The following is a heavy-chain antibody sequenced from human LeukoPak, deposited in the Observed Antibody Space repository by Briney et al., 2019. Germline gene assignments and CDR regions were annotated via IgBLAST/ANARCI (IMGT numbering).Heavy chain of an antibody. CDR2: ISTFDRRV. CDR1: GFTFSDRY. CDR3: ARDRAVGASDSYDL. J-gene: IGHJ3*01. V-gene: IGHV3-11*04. Sequence: GGSLRLSCIGSGFTFSDRYMAWIRQRPGKGLEWLSYISTFDRRVYLADSVKGRFTVSRDDARKSLFLQMNSLRPDDTAVYYCARDRAVGASDSYDLWGPGTMVIVSS. D-gene: IGHD4-23*01.